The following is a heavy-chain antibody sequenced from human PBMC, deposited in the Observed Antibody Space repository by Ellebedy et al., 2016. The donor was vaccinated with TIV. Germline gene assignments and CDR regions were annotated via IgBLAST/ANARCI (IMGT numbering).Heavy chain of an antibody. CDR3: AREDLLASSSPDHYGLDV. CDR1: GYSFTSYY. J-gene: IGHJ6*02. D-gene: IGHD6-6*01. CDR2: ILPTGGST. Sequence: AASVKVSCKASGYSFTSYYMHWVRQPPGQGLEWLGIILPTGGSTDYAQRFQGRVTMTRDTSTSTVYMELGSLTFEDTAVYYCAREDLLASSSPDHYGLDVWGQGTTVTVSS. V-gene: IGHV1-46*01.